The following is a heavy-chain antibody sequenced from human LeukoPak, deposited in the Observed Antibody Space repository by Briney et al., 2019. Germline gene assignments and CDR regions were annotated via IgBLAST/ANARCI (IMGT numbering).Heavy chain of an antibody. D-gene: IGHD2-15*01. CDR2: IYYSGST. Sequence: PSQTLSLTCTVSGGSISSGDYYWSWIRQPPGKGLEWIGYIYYSGSTYYNPSLKSRVTISVDTSKNQFSLKLSSVTAADTAVYYCATHPPKLCTGGSCSDYWGQGTLVTVSS. CDR3: ATHPPKLCTGGSCSDY. J-gene: IGHJ4*02. CDR1: GGSISSGDYY. V-gene: IGHV4-30-4*01.